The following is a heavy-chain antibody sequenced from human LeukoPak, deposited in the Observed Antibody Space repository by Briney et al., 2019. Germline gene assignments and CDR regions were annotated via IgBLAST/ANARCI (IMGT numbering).Heavy chain of an antibody. CDR1: GFTFCAYT. CDR3: ARDFLHSSTSRPFDY. D-gene: IGHD2-2*01. V-gene: IGHV3-21*01. Sequence: PGGSLRLSCAASGFTFCAYTMNWVRQAPGKGLEWVSCIFSRSESIFYADSVKGRFTISRDNAKGSLYLQMDSLRAEDTAVYYCARDFLHSSTSRPFDYWGQGTLVTVSS. J-gene: IGHJ4*02. CDR2: IFSRSESI.